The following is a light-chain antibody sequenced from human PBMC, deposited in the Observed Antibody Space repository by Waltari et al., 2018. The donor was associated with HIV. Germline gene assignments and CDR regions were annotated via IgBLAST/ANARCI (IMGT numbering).Light chain of an antibody. J-gene: IGLJ3*02. CDR3: ATWDDSLRGRV. Sequence: QSVLTQPPSASGTPGQRVSISCSGTDSNIGRNPVNWYQHLPGTAPKLLMYNNKERPSGVPDRCSGSKSGTSASLAISGLQSDDEAKYYCATWDDSLRGRVFGGGTKLTVL. CDR1: DSNIGRNP. V-gene: IGLV1-44*01. CDR2: NNK.